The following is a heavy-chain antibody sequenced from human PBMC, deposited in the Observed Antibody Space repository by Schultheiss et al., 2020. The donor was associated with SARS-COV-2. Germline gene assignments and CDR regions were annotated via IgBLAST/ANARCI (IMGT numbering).Heavy chain of an antibody. CDR2: TYYRSKWYN. CDR1: GDSVSSNSAA. V-gene: IGHV6-1*01. CDR3: ARDLNFDWLLRVRYYGMDV. D-gene: IGHD3-9*01. Sequence: SETLSLTCAISGDSVSSNSAAWNWIRQSPSRGLEWLGRTYYRSKWYNDYAVSVKSRITINPDTSKNQFSLQLSSVTAADTAVYFCARDLNFDWLLRVRYYGMDVWGQGTTVTVSS. J-gene: IGHJ6*02.